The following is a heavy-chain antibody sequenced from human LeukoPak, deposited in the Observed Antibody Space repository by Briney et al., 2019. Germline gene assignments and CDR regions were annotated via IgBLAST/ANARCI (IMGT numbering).Heavy chain of an antibody. D-gene: IGHD5-12*01. Sequence: GASVKVSCKVSGYTLTELSMHWVRQAPGKGLEWMGGFDPEDGETIYAQKFQGRVTMTEDTSTDTAYMELSSLRSEDTAVYYCATALGSDWWLPRSDWGQGTLVTVSS. CDR2: FDPEDGET. J-gene: IGHJ4*02. V-gene: IGHV1-24*01. CDR3: ATALGSDWWLPRSD. CDR1: GYTLTELS.